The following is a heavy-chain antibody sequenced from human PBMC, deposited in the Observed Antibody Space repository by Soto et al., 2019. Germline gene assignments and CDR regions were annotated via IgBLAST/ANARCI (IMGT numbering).Heavy chain of an antibody. J-gene: IGHJ5*02. V-gene: IGHV1-3*01. CDR2: ISPDNGNT. Sequence: ASVKVSCKASGYTFTRYTMNWVRQAPGQRLEWMGWISPDNGNTKSSQKFQDRVIITRDTSASTAYMDLSSLRSEDTAVYYCARGIATGQLDPWGQGTLVTVSS. CDR1: GYTFTRYT. D-gene: IGHD2-15*01. CDR3: ARGIATGQLDP.